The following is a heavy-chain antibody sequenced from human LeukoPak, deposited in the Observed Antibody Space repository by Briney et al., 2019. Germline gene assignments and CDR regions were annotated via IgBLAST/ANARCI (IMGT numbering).Heavy chain of an antibody. CDR1: GFPVSGHY. CDR3: VRAHYDDLLEY. V-gene: IGHV3-53*01. Sequence: GGSLRLSCAASGFPVSGHYMNWVRQAPGKGLEWVSVIYSGGSTYHADSVKGRFPISRDESKNTVYLQMNTLRAEDTAICYCVRAHYDDLLEYWGQGTLVTVSS. CDR2: IYSGGST. D-gene: IGHD4-17*01. J-gene: IGHJ4*02.